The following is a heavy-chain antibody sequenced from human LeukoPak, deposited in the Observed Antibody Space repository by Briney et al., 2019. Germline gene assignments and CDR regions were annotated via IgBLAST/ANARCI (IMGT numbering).Heavy chain of an antibody. D-gene: IGHD2-2*01. CDR2: INPNSGGT. V-gene: IGHV1-2*02. CDR3: ARSDSPRVVPAAISPTDY. Sequence: ASVKVPCKASGYTFTGYYMHWVRQAPGQGLEWMGWINPNSGGTNYAQKFQGRVTMTRDTSISTAYMELSRLRSDDTAVYYCARSDSPRVVPAAISPTDYWGQGTLVTVSS. CDR1: GYTFTGYY. J-gene: IGHJ4*02.